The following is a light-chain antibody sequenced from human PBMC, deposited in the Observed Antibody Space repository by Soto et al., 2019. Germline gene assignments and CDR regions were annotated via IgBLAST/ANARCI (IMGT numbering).Light chain of an antibody. CDR1: NSNIGSNT. CDR3: AAWDDSLNGRV. Sequence: QSVLTQPPSASGTPGQRVTISCSGSNSNIGSNTVNWYQQLPGTAPQLLIYYDNLRPSGVPDRLSASKSGTSASLAISGLQSDDEADYYCAAWDDSLNGRVFGTGTKVTVL. V-gene: IGLV1-44*01. J-gene: IGLJ1*01. CDR2: YDN.